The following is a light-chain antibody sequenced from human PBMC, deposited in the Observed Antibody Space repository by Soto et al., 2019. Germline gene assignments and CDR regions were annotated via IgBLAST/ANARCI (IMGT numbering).Light chain of an antibody. CDR2: GAS. CDR1: QSVSSN. Sequence: EIVLTQSPATLSLSPWERATLSCRASQSVSSNLAWYQQQPGQAPRLLIYGASTRATAIPARFSGSGSGTEFTLTISSLQSEDFAVYYCQQYNNWPVTFGQGTKVDIK. J-gene: IGKJ1*01. CDR3: QQYNNWPVT. V-gene: IGKV3-15*01.